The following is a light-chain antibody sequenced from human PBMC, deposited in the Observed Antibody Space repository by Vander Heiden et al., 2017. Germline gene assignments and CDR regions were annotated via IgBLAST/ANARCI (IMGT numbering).Light chain of an antibody. J-gene: IGKJ1*01. CDR2: VGS. CDR3: M. CDR1: QSLLHSNGYNS. V-gene: IGKV2-28*01. Sequence: DIVMTQSPLSLPVTPGEPASISCRSSQSLLHSNGYNSLDWYLQKPGQSPQLLIYVGSNLASWVPDSSTSSTSATDFAVDVSSFEADDVGVYYCMLGLGT.